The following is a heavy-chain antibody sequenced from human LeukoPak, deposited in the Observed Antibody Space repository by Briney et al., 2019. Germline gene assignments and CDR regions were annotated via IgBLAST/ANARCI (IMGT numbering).Heavy chain of an antibody. J-gene: IGHJ6*02. Sequence: PSETLSLTCTVSGGSFSGYYWSWIRQPPGKGLEWIGEINHSGSTNYNPSLKSRVTISVDTSKNQFSLKLSSVTAADTAVYYCASLWFGELSHGMDVWGQGTTVTVSS. D-gene: IGHD3-10*01. V-gene: IGHV4-34*01. CDR1: GGSFSGYY. CDR2: INHSGST. CDR3: ASLWFGELSHGMDV.